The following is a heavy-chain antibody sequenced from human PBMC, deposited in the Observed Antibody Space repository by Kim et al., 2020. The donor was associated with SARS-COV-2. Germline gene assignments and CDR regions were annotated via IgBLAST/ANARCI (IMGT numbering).Heavy chain of an antibody. J-gene: IGHJ4*02. Sequence: ADSVKGRFTISRDKSKNTLYLQMNSLRAEETTVYYCARQSRYYGSGPFDYWGQGTLVTVSS. V-gene: IGHV3-30*01. CDR3: ARQSRYYGSGPFDY. D-gene: IGHD3-10*01.